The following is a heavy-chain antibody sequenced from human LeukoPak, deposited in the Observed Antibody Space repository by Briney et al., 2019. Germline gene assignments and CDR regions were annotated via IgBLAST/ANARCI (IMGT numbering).Heavy chain of an antibody. D-gene: IGHD3-22*01. J-gene: IGHJ4*02. Sequence: GGSLRLSCAASGFIFSSYGMSWVRQAPGKGLEWVSGISGSGGSTYYADSVKGRFTISRDNSKDTLYLQMNSLRAEDTAVYYCAKDSLKTYYYDSSGYYEYWGQGTLVTVSS. CDR3: AKDSLKTYYYDSSGYYEY. V-gene: IGHV3-23*01. CDR2: ISGSGGST. CDR1: GFIFSSYG.